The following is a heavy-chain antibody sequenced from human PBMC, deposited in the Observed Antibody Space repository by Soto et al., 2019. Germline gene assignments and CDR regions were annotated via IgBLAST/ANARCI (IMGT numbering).Heavy chain of an antibody. CDR1: GGSISSGNYY. Sequence: QVQLQESGPGLVKPSQTLSLTCTVSGGSISSGNYYWSWIRQPPGKGLEWIGYIYYSGSTYYNPSLMGRVTLPINTSKYQFSLKLSSVTAADTAVYYCARVRDYVSSGYAGPCFDYWGQGTLVTVSA. J-gene: IGHJ4*02. CDR2: IYYSGST. V-gene: IGHV4-30-4*01. D-gene: IGHD3-22*01. CDR3: ARVRDYVSSGYAGPCFDY.